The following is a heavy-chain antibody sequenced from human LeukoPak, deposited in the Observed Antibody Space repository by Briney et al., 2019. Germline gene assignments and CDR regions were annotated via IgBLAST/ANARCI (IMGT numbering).Heavy chain of an antibody. CDR2: IFHSGST. J-gene: IGHJ6*02. CDR3: ARYCSGGSCYPYYYYAMDV. D-gene: IGHD2-15*01. CDR1: GGSISSSSYY. Sequence: SETLSLTCTVSGGSISSSSYYWAWIRQPPGKGLEWIGTIFHSGSTYYNPSLQSPVTISVDTSKNQFSLKVSSVTAADTAVYYCARYCSGGSCYPYYYYAMDVWGQGTTVTVSS. V-gene: IGHV4-39*01.